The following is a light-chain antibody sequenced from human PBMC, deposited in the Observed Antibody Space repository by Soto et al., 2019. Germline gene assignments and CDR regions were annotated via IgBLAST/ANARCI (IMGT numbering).Light chain of an antibody. Sequence: DIQMTQSPSSVSASVGDRVTITCRASQGVSSWLAWYQQKPGKAPKLLIYAASNLQSGVPSRFTGSGSETDFTLTISNLQPEDFATYFCQQTSSFPLTFGGRTKVDIK. J-gene: IGKJ4*01. CDR2: AAS. CDR1: QGVSSW. V-gene: IGKV1-12*01. CDR3: QQTSSFPLT.